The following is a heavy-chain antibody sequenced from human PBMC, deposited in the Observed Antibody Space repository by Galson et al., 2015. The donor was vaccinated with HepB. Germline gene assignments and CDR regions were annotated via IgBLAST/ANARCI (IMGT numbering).Heavy chain of an antibody. V-gene: IGHV1-46*01. J-gene: IGHJ4*02. Sequence: SVKVSCKASGYTFTSYYIHWVRQAPGQGLEWMGIINPSGGSTTYAQKFQGRVTMTRDTSTSTVYMEVSSLRSEDTAVYYCARDRSWLELRTLDYWGQGTLVTVSS. CDR3: ARDRSWLELRTLDY. CDR1: GYTFTSYY. CDR2: INPSGGST. D-gene: IGHD3-22*01.